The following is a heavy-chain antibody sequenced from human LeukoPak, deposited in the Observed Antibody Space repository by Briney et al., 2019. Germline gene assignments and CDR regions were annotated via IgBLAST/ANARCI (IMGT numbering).Heavy chain of an antibody. CDR2: VNRDGSET. J-gene: IGHJ6*02. CDR1: GFTVNSYS. CDR3: ARNNGMDV. V-gene: IGHV3-7*03. Sequence: GSLRLSCAASGFTVNSYSMNCVRQVPGRGPEWVANVNRDGSETYYLDSVKGRFTISKDNAKNSLYLQMNSLRAEDTPLYHCARNNGMDVWGQGTTVIVSS.